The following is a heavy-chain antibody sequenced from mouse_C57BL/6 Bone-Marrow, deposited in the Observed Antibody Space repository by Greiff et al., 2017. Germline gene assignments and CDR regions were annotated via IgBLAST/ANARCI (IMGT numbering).Heavy chain of an antibody. V-gene: IGHV1-64*01. D-gene: IGHD2-5*01. CDR3: ARVGYSNFYFDY. Sequence: QVQLQQPGAELVKPGASVKLSCKASGYTFTSYWMHWVKQRPGQGLEWIGMIQPNSGSTNYNEKFKSKATLTVDKSSSTAYMQLSSMTSEDSAVYYYARVGYSNFYFDYWGQGTTLTVSS. CDR1: GYTFTSYW. CDR2: IQPNSGST. J-gene: IGHJ2*01.